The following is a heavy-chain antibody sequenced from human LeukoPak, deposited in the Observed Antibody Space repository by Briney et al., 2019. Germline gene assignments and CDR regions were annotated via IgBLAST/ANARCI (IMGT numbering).Heavy chain of an antibody. V-gene: IGHV3-20*04. Sequence: GGSLRLSCAASGFTFSSYEMNWVRQAPGKGLEWVSGINWNGGSTGYADSVKGRFTISRDNAKNSLYLQMNSLRAEDTALYYCARHLGLWFGELLIPGAFDIWGQGTMVTVSS. CDR2: INWNGGST. D-gene: IGHD3-10*01. CDR1: GFTFSSYE. J-gene: IGHJ3*02. CDR3: ARHLGLWFGELLIPGAFDI.